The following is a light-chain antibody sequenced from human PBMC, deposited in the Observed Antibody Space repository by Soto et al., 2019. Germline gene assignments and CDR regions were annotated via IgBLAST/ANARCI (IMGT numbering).Light chain of an antibody. CDR2: GAS. J-gene: IGKJ1*01. Sequence: DIQLTQSPSFLSASVGDRVTITCRASQGISTYLAWFQQKPGKAPKLLIYGASTLQSGVPSRFSGSGSGTEFTLTISSLQPDDFATYYCQQYNSYSWTFGQGTKVDIK. CDR1: QGISTY. V-gene: IGKV1-9*01. CDR3: QQYNSYSWT.